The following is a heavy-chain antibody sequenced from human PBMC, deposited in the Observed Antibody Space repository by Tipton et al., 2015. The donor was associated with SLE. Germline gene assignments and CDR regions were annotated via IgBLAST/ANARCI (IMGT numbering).Heavy chain of an antibody. CDR1: GFTFSNYG. CDR3: AGGLLWFGELYL. D-gene: IGHD3-10*01. V-gene: IGHV3-30*19. J-gene: IGHJ5*02. CDR2: IWYDGSNK. Sequence: SLRLSCAASGFTFSNYGMHWVRQAPGKGLEWVAVIWYDGSNKYYADSVKGRFTISRDNSKNTLYLQMNSLRAEDTAVYYCAGGLLWFGELYLWGQGTLVTVSS.